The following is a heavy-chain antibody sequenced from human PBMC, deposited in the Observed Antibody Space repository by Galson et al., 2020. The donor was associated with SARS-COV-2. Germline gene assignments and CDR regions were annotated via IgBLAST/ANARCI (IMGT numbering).Heavy chain of an antibody. Sequence: GESLKISCAATGFTVSSNYMSWVRPAPGKGLEWVSAIYNGGSTYYADSVKGRFIISRDGTENKVYLQMNSLRAEDTAVYYCARHTVGYFDYWGQGTLVIVSS. CDR3: ARHTVGYFDY. D-gene: IGHD4-17*01. CDR2: IYNGGST. CDR1: GFTVSSNY. J-gene: IGHJ4*02. V-gene: IGHV3-53*01.